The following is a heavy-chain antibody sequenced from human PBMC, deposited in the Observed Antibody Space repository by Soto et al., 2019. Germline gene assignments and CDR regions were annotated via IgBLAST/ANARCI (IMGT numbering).Heavy chain of an antibody. V-gene: IGHV3-23*01. Sequence: PGGSLRLSCEASGLTFNNYAMSWVRQTPGKGLEWVSVISGSGGSTYYADSVKGRFTISRDNSKSTVFLQMNSLRAEDTAVYYCAKDISYGGNCFDYWGQGTLVTVSS. D-gene: IGHD3-10*01. CDR1: GLTFNNYA. J-gene: IGHJ4*02. CDR3: AKDISYGGNCFDY. CDR2: ISGSGGST.